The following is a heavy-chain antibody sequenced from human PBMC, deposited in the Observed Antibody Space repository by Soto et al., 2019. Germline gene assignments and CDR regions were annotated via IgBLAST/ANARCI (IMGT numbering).Heavy chain of an antibody. Sequence: GGSLRLSCAASGFTFSSYGMHWVRQAPGKGLEWVAVIWYDGSNKYYADSVKGRFTISRDNSKNTLYLQMNSLRAEDTAVYYCARDTTVVVDDAFDIWGQGTMVTVSS. D-gene: IGHD2-15*01. CDR3: ARDTTVVVDDAFDI. J-gene: IGHJ3*02. CDR1: GFTFSSYG. CDR2: IWYDGSNK. V-gene: IGHV3-33*01.